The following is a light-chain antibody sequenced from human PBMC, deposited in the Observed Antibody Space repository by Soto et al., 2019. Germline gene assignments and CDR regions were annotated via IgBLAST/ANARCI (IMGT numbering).Light chain of an antibody. CDR3: QQFNYWPPIT. Sequence: EIVLTQSPATLSVSPGERATLSCRASQSVSSNLAWYQQKPGRAPRLLIYGASTRATGIPARFSGSGSGTEFTLTISSLQSEDFAVYNCQQFNYWPPITFGQRTRLEIK. V-gene: IGKV3-15*01. J-gene: IGKJ5*01. CDR1: QSVSSN. CDR2: GAS.